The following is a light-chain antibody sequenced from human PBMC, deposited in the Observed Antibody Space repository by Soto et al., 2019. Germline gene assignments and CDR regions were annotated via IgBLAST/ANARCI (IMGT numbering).Light chain of an antibody. CDR3: LQHNSFPRT. Sequence: DIQMTQSPSSLSASVGDRVTITCRASQSISNSLNWYQQKPGRAPKLLIYAASSLQSGVPSRFSGSGSGTDFILTISSLQPEDFATYYCLQHNSFPRTFGQGTKVEIK. V-gene: IGKV1-17*01. CDR2: AAS. CDR1: QSISNS. J-gene: IGKJ1*01.